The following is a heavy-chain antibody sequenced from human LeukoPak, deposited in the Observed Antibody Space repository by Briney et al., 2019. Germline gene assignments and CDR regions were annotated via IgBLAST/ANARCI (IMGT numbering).Heavy chain of an antibody. V-gene: IGHV1-69*05. CDR1: GGTFSSYA. CDR3: ARAGPKQRALPDY. CDR2: IIPIFGTA. J-gene: IGHJ4*02. Sequence: SVKVSCKASGGTFSSYAISWVRQAPGQGLEWMGGIIPIFGTANYAQKFQGRVTMTRNTSISTAYMELSSLRSEDTAVYYCARAGPKQRALPDYWGQGTLVTVSS.